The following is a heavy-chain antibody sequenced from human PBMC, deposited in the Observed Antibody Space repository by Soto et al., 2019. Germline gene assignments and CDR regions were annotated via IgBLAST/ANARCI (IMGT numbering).Heavy chain of an antibody. V-gene: IGHV3-74*01. Sequence: GGSLRLSCAASGFTFSSYWMHWVRQAPGKGLVWVSRINSDGSSTSYADSVKGRFTISRDNAKNTLYLQMNSLRAEDTAVYYCARELTLWRIPHRYFDYWGQGTLVPVSS. CDR3: ARELTLWRIPHRYFDY. D-gene: IGHD5-18*01. CDR2: INSDGSST. CDR1: GFTFSSYW. J-gene: IGHJ4*02.